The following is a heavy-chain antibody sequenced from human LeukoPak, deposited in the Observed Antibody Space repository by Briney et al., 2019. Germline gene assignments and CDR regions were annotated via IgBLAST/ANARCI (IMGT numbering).Heavy chain of an antibody. J-gene: IGHJ6*02. CDR3: ARDVTITLSMDV. D-gene: IGHD3-9*01. CDR1: GGSFSGYY. V-gene: IGHV4-34*01. CDR2: INHSGST. Sequence: SETLSLTCAVYGGSFSGYYWSWIRQPPGKGLEWIGEINHSGSTNYNPSLKSRVTISVDTSKNQSSLKLSSVTAADTAVYYCARDVTITLSMDVWGQGTTVTVSS.